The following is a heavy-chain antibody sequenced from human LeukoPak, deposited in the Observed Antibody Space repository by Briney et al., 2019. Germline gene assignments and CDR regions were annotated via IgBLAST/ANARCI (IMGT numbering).Heavy chain of an antibody. Sequence: GGSLRLSCAASGFTFDDYGMSWVRQAPGKGLEWVSGINWNGGSTGYADSVKGRFTISRDNAKNSLYLQMNSLRAEDTALYYCARERRINMGRGVIFNAFDIWGQGTMLTVPT. CDR1: GFTFDDYG. V-gene: IGHV3-20*04. CDR3: ARERRINMGRGVIFNAFDI. D-gene: IGHD3-10*01. J-gene: IGHJ3*02. CDR2: INWNGGST.